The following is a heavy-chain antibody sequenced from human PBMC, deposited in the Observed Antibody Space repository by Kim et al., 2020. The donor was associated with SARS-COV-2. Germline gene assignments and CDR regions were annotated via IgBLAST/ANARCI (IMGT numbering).Heavy chain of an antibody. V-gene: IGHV3-7*01. Sequence: GGSLRLSCAASGFTFSSYWMSWVRQAPGKGLEWVANIKQDGIVKYYVDSVKGHFTISRDNAKISLYLQMNRLRVEDTAVYYCVSCIDFWTDHSFWGQGTLVTVSS. J-gene: IGHJ4*02. D-gene: IGHD3-3*01. CDR2: IKQDGIVK. CDR1: GFTFSSYW. CDR3: VSCIDFWTDHSF.